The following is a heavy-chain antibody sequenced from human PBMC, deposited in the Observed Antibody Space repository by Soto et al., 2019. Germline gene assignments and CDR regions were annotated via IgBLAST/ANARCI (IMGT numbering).Heavy chain of an antibody. CDR1: GGSINTGGYY. J-gene: IGHJ5*02. V-gene: IGHV4-31*03. Sequence: SETLSLTCSVSGGSINTGGYYWSWIRQHPEKGLEWIGNIYYSGSTQYNPSLNSRVRISVDTSKNQFSLKLNSVTVADTAVYYCARGTTDWFDPWGQGTLVTVSS. CDR3: ARGTTDWFDP. CDR2: IYYSGST. D-gene: IGHD1-26*01.